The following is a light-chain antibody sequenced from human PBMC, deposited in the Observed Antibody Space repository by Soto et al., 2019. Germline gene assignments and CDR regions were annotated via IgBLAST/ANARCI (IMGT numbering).Light chain of an antibody. V-gene: IGKV1-9*01. J-gene: IGKJ4*01. Sequence: DIQLPQSPSFLSASVGDRVTITCRASQGINSHLAWYQQMPGKVPNLLIYDASTLQSGVPSRFSGSGSGTEFTLTTSSLQPEHFAAYYCQQLNSHPFSFGGGTKVEI. CDR3: QQLNSHPFS. CDR2: DAS. CDR1: QGINSH.